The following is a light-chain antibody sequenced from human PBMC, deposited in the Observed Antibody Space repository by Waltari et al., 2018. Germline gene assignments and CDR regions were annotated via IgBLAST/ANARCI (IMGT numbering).Light chain of an antibody. J-gene: IGLJ2*01. CDR2: GVS. Sequence: QSALTQPASVSGSPGQSITISCTGTSSDVGSYNLVSWYQQHPGKAPKLMIYGVSKRPSGVSHRVSGSKSGNTASLTISGLQAEDEADYYCCSYAGSSTSVVFGGGTKLTVL. CDR1: SSDVGSYNL. V-gene: IGLV2-23*02. CDR3: CSYAGSSTSVV.